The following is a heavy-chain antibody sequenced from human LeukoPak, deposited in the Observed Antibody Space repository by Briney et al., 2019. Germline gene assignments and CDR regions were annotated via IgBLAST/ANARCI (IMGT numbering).Heavy chain of an antibody. J-gene: IGHJ4*02. CDR1: GGSFSGYY. Sequence: SETLSLTCAVYGGSFSGYYWSWIRQPPGKGLEWIGEINHSGSTNYNPSLKSRVTISVDTSKNQFSLKLSSVTAADTAVYYCAKDSFFMVGAGPVELFSYYFDYWGQGTLVTVSS. CDR2: INHSGST. D-gene: IGHD1-26*01. CDR3: AKDSFFMVGAGPVELFSYYFDY. V-gene: IGHV4-34*01.